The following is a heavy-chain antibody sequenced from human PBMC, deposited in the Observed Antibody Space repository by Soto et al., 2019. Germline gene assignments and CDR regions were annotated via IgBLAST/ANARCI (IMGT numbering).Heavy chain of an antibody. J-gene: IGHJ4*02. CDR2: ISGSGGST. CDR3: AKDRNQYDFWSGYDD. CDR1: GFTFSSYA. D-gene: IGHD3-3*01. V-gene: IGHV3-23*01. Sequence: PGGSLRLSCAASGFTFSSYAMSWVRQAPGKGLEWVSAISGSGGSTYYADSVKGRFTISRDNSKNTLYLQMNSLRAEDTAVYYCAKDRNQYDFWSGYDDWGQGTLVTVSS.